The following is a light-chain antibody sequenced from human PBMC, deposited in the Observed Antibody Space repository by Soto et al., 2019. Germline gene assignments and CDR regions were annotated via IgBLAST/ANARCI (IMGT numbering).Light chain of an antibody. CDR3: QQRSDWPPLT. Sequence: EIVLTQSPATLSLSPGERVTLSCRASQSVGSSLAWYQQKPGQAPRLLIFDASNRATGIPARFIGSGSGTDFTLTISSLEPEDFAVYYCQQRSDWPPLTFGGGTKVESK. J-gene: IGKJ4*01. V-gene: IGKV3-11*01. CDR2: DAS. CDR1: QSVGSS.